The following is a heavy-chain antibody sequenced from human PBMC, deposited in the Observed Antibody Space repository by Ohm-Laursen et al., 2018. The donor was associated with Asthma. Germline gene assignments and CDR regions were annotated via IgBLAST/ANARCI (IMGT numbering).Heavy chain of an antibody. Sequence: SLRLSCAASGFTFSSNSMHWVRQAPGKGLEWVAVISNDGSKKYYADSVKGRFTISGDNSKNTLYLQMNSLRAEDTAVYYCARKFSSGWLFDFWGQGTLVTVSS. D-gene: IGHD6-19*01. J-gene: IGHJ4*02. CDR1: GFTFSSNS. V-gene: IGHV3-30*14. CDR3: ARKFSSGWLFDF. CDR2: ISNDGSKK.